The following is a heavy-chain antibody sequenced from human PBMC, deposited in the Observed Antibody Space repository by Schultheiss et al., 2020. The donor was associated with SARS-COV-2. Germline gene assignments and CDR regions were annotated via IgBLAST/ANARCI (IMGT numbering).Heavy chain of an antibody. J-gene: IGHJ1*01. D-gene: IGHD2-15*01. CDR1: GGSISSGDYY. Sequence: LRLSCTVSGGSISSGDYYWSWIRQPPGKGLEWIGYIYYSGSTNYNPSLKSRVTISVDTSKNQFSLKLSSVTAADTAVYYCARRGYCSGGSCYWREPPQHWGQGTLVTVSS. V-gene: IGHV4-30-4*01. CDR2: IYYSGST. CDR3: ARRGYCSGGSCYWREPPQH.